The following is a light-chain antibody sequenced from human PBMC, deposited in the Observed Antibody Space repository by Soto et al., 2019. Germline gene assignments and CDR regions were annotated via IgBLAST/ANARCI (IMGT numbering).Light chain of an antibody. CDR2: DAS. CDR1: QDISNY. J-gene: IGKJ4*01. CDR3: QQYDNLLLT. Sequence: DIQMTQSPSSLSASVGDRVTITCQASQDISNYLNWYQQKPGKAPKLLIYDASNLETGVPSRFSGSGSVIDFTSAISSLQAEDIATYYCQQYDNLLLTFGGGTKVEIK. V-gene: IGKV1-33*01.